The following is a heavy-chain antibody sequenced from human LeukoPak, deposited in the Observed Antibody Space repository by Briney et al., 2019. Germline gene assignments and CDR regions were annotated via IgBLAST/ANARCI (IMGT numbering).Heavy chain of an antibody. CDR1: GYTFTGYY. J-gene: IGHJ5*02. Sequence: ASVKVSCKASGYTFTGYYMHWVRQAPGQGLEWMGWINPNSGGTNYAQKFQGRVTMTRDTSISTAYMELGRLRSGDTAVYYCARDPRYCSSTSCRPWNWFDPWGQGTLVTVSS. V-gene: IGHV1-2*02. CDR2: INPNSGGT. D-gene: IGHD2-2*01. CDR3: ARDPRYCSSTSCRPWNWFDP.